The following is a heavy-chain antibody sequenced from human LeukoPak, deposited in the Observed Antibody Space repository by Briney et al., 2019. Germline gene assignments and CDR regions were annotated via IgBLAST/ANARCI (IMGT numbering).Heavy chain of an antibody. J-gene: IGHJ3*02. CDR1: GYTLTELS. Sequence: ASVKVSCNVSGYTLTELSMHWVRQAPGKGLEWMGGFDPEDGETIYAQKFQGRVTMIEDTSTDTAYMELSSLRSEDTAVYYCATDGRVGATSSFDIWGQGTMVTVSS. D-gene: IGHD1-26*01. CDR3: ATDGRVGATSSFDI. CDR2: FDPEDGET. V-gene: IGHV1-24*01.